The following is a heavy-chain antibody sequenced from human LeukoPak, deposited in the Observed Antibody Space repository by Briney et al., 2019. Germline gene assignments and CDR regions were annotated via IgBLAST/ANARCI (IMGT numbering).Heavy chain of an antibody. CDR2: IIPIFGTA. J-gene: IGHJ5*02. CDR3: ARGEGQQLVLWFDP. Sequence: SVKVSCKASGGTFSSYAISWVRQAPGQGLEWMGGIIPIFGTANYAQKFQGRVTMTADESTSTAYMELSSLRSEDTAVYYCARGEGQQLVLWFDPWGQGTLVTVSS. V-gene: IGHV1-69*01. CDR1: GGTFSSYA. D-gene: IGHD6-13*01.